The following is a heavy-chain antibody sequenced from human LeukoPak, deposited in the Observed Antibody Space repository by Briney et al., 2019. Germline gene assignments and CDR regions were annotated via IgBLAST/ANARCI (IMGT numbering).Heavy chain of an antibody. CDR1: GGTFSSYA. V-gene: IGHV1-69*05. J-gene: IGHJ3*02. CDR3: ARTSSGYYIDAFDI. Sequence: GSSVKVSCKASGGTFSSYATSWVRQAPGQGLEWMGGIIPIFGTANYAQKFQGRVTITTDESTSTAYMELSSLRSEDTAVYYCARTSSGYYIDAFDIWGQGTMVTVSS. D-gene: IGHD3-22*01. CDR2: IIPIFGTA.